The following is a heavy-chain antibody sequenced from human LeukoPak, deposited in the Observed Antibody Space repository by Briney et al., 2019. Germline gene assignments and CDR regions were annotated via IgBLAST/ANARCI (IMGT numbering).Heavy chain of an antibody. Sequence: SQTLSLTCTVSGVSISSGSYYWNWIRQPAGKGLEWIGRIYTSGITNYNPSLRSRVTISVDTSKNQFSLKLTSVTAADTAMYYCAKDSGYCSSISCRPVGNMDVWGKGTTVTISS. J-gene: IGHJ6*03. V-gene: IGHV4-61*02. D-gene: IGHD2-2*01. CDR1: GVSISSGSYY. CDR2: IYTSGIT. CDR3: AKDSGYCSSISCRPVGNMDV.